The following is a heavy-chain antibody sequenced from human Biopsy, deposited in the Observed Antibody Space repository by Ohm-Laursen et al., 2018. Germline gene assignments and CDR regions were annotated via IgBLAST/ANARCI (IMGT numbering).Heavy chain of an antibody. V-gene: IGHV2-5*02. Sequence: TQTLTLTSTFSGFSLSSHGVAVGWIRQPPGEALEWLAIVYWDNDKRYSPSLWSRLNIWKDASKNRVVLTLTDMDPVDTATYYCAHVVITYGGIIALDAFDVWGQGSMVIVSS. D-gene: IGHD3-16*02. J-gene: IGHJ3*01. CDR1: GFSLSSHGVA. CDR3: AHVVITYGGIIALDAFDV. CDR2: VYWDNDK.